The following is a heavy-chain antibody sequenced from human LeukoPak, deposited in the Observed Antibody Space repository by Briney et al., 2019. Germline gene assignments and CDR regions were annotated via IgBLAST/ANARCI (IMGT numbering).Heavy chain of an antibody. CDR3: ARAYYYDSSGPDYYYYYYGMDV. CDR2: INAGNGNT. Sequence: ASVKVSCKASGYTFTSYAMHWVRQAPGQRLEWMGWINAGNGNTKYSQKFQGRVTITRDTSASTAYMELSSLRPEDTAVYYCARAYYYDSSGPDYYYYYYGMDVWGQGTTVTVSS. CDR1: GYTFTSYA. J-gene: IGHJ6*02. V-gene: IGHV1-3*01. D-gene: IGHD3-22*01.